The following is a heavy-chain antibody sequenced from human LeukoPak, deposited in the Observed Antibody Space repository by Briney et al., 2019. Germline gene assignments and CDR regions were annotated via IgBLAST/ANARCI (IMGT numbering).Heavy chain of an antibody. Sequence: GESLKISCKGSGYSFTNYWIGWVRQMPGKGLEWMGMIYPGDSDTRYSPSFQGQATISTDKAISTAYLQWSSLKASDTAMYYCARHSRDGYNYWFDPWGQGTLVTVSS. V-gene: IGHV5-51*01. D-gene: IGHD5-24*01. CDR3: ARHSRDGYNYWFDP. CDR2: IYPGDSDT. CDR1: GYSFTNYW. J-gene: IGHJ5*02.